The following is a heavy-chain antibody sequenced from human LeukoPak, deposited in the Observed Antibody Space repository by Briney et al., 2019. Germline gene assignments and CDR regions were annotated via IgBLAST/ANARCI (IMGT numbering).Heavy chain of an antibody. D-gene: IGHD3-3*01. J-gene: IGHJ6*02. CDR3: ASSRFLEWSQRSDYYGTDV. CDR1: GGSISSSNW. V-gene: IGHV4-4*02. CDR2: IYHSGST. Sequence: PSETLSLTCAVSGGSISSSNWWSWVRQPPGKGLEWIGEIYHSGSTNYNPSLKSRVTISVDKSKNQFSLKLSSVTAADTAVYYCASSRFLEWSQRSDYYGTDVWGQGTTVTVSS.